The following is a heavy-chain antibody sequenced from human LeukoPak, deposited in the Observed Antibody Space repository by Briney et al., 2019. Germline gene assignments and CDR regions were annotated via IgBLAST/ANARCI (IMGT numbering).Heavy chain of an antibody. CDR1: GFSFTRRCA. J-gene: IGHJ5*02. Sequence: ASVNVSYMPCGFSFTRRCAVQWVRQYCGQRLEWIGWIVVDSDNTNYAENFQERVTITRDMSASTSYMELSSLRSEDTAVYFCAAPYTSSWFDLWGQGTLVTVSS. CDR2: IVVDSDNT. D-gene: IGHD6-13*01. V-gene: IGHV1-58*01. CDR3: AAPYTSSWFDL.